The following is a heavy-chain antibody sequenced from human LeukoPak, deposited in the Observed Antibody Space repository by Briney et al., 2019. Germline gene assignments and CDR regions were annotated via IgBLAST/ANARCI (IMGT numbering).Heavy chain of an antibody. CDR2: ISYDGTNK. J-gene: IGHJ3*02. V-gene: IGHV3-30*03. CDR1: GFTFSSYD. Sequence: GGSLRLSCAASGFTFSSYDMHWVRQAPGKGLEWVAVISYDGTNKYYADDSVKGRFTISRDNSRDTLYLQMNSLRAEDAAVYYCARDGVDYYDSSGQGAFDIWGQGTMVAVSS. CDR3: ARDGVDYYDSSGQGAFDI. D-gene: IGHD3-22*01.